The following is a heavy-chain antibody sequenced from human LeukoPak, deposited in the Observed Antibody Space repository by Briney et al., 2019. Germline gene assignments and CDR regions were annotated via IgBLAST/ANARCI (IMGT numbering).Heavy chain of an antibody. Sequence: ASVKVSCKASGYTFTSYYMHWVRPAPGQGLEWMGILNPSGGSTSYAQKFQGRVTMTRDTSTSTVYMELSSLRSEDTAVYYCAIPSPDCSGGSCYMSDAFDIWGQGTMVTVSS. V-gene: IGHV1-46*01. D-gene: IGHD2-15*01. CDR2: LNPSGGST. CDR3: AIPSPDCSGGSCYMSDAFDI. CDR1: GYTFTSYY. J-gene: IGHJ3*02.